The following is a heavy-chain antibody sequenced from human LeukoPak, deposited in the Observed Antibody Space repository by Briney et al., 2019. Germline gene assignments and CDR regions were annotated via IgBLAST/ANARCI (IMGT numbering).Heavy chain of an antibody. CDR3: ARGPRTRYCTNGVCYAFDI. Sequence: SETLSLTCTVSGGSISYYYWSWIRQPPGRGLEWIGYIYYSGSTNYNPSLKSRVTISVDTSKNQFPLKLSSVTAADTAVYYCARGPRTRYCTNGVCYAFDIWGQGTMVTVSS. CDR1: GGSISYYY. J-gene: IGHJ3*02. V-gene: IGHV4-59*08. D-gene: IGHD2-8*01. CDR2: IYYSGST.